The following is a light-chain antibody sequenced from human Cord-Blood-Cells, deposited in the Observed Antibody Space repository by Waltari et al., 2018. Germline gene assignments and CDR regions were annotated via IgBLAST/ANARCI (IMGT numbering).Light chain of an antibody. J-gene: IGLJ1*01. V-gene: IGLV2-14*01. CDR3: SSYTSSSTLV. CDR1: SSDVGGYNY. CDR2: EVS. Sequence: QSALTQPASVSGSPGQSITISCTGTSSDVGGYNYVSWYQQPPGKAPKLWIYEVSNRPSGVSTRFAGSKSGNTASLTSSGLQAEDEADYYCSSYTSSSTLVFGTGTKVTVL.